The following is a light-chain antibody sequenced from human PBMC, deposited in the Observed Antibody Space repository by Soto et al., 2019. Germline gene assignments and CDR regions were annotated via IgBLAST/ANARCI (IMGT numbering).Light chain of an antibody. V-gene: IGKV1-5*03. J-gene: IGKJ1*01. CDR1: QTISSW. Sequence: IQMTQSPSTLSGSVGDRVTITCRASQTISSWLAWYQQKPGKAPRLLMYKASTLKSGVPSRFNGSGSGTEFTLTISSLQPDDFATYYCQHYNSYSEAFGQGTKVELK. CDR2: KAS. CDR3: QHYNSYSEA.